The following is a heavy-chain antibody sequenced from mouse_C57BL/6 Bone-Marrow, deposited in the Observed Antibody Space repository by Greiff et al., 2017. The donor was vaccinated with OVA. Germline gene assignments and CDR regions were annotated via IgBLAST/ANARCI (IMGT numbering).Heavy chain of an antibody. Sequence: VESGGGLVKPGGSLKLSCAASGFTFSDYGMHWVRQAPEKGLEWVAYISSGSSTIYYADTVKGRFTISRDNAKNTLFLQMTSLRSEDTAMYYCARGDSNSGDWFAYWGQGTLVTVSA. CDR3: ARGDSNSGDWFAY. CDR2: ISSGSSTI. CDR1: GFTFSDYG. D-gene: IGHD2-5*01. V-gene: IGHV5-17*01. J-gene: IGHJ3*01.